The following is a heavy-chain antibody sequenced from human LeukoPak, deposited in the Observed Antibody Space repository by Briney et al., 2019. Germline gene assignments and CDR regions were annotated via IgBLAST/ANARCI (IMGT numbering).Heavy chain of an antibody. CDR2: IYYSGST. J-gene: IGHJ3*02. V-gene: IGHV4-31*02. CDR1: GFTFSSYAMY. CDR3: ARGVSRGYSGYDPLDAFDI. D-gene: IGHD5-12*01. Sequence: LRLSCAASGFTFSSYAMYWVRQHPGKGLEWIGYIYYSGSTYYNPSLKSRVTISVDTSKNQFSLKLSSVTAADTAVYYCARGVSRGYSGYDPLDAFDIWGQGTMVTVSS.